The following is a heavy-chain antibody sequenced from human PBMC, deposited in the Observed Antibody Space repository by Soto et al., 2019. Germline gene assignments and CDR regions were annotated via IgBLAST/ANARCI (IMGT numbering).Heavy chain of an antibody. D-gene: IGHD6-13*01. J-gene: IGHJ4*02. CDR3: ASPPLRRAAAGTALY. Sequence: SVKVSCKASGGTFSSYAISWVRQAPGQGLEWMGGIIPIFGTANYAQKVQGRVTITADESTSTAYMELSSLRSEDTAVYYCASPPLRRAAAGTALYWGQGILVAVSA. CDR1: GGTFSSYA. CDR2: IIPIFGTA. V-gene: IGHV1-69*13.